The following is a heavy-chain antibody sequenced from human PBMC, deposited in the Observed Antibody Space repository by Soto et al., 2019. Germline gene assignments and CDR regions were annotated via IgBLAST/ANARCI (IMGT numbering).Heavy chain of an antibody. Sequence: PGGSLRLSCAASGFPFSSYAMHWVRQAPGKGLEWVAVISYDGSNKYYADSVKGRFTISRDNSKNTLYLQMNSLRAEDTAVYYCARDRAVTTYYYYGMDVWGQGTTVTVSS. CDR1: GFPFSSYA. CDR2: ISYDGSNK. V-gene: IGHV3-30-3*01. D-gene: IGHD4-4*01. J-gene: IGHJ6*02. CDR3: ARDRAVTTYYYYGMDV.